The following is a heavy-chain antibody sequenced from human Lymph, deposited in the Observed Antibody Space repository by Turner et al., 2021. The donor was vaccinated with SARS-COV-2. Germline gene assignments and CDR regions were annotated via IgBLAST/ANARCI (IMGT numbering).Heavy chain of an antibody. J-gene: IGHJ3*02. D-gene: IGHD6-19*01. CDR3: ARDTAVAGTLGAFDI. V-gene: IGHV1-69*01. CDR2: IIPIFGTG. Sequence: QVQLVQSGAAVKKPGSSVKVSCKASGGTFSSYAISWVRQAPGQGLEWRGGIIPIFGTGNYAQKFQGRVTITADESTSTAYMELSSLRSEDTAVYYCARDTAVAGTLGAFDIWGQGTMVTVSS. CDR1: GGTFSSYA.